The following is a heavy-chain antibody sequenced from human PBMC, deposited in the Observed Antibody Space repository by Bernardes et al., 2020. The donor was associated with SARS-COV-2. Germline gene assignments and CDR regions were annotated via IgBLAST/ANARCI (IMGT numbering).Heavy chain of an antibody. Sequence: GGSLSLSCAATGFSVSNNYMSWVRQAPGRGLEWLSLISSGDRRDYADSVKARFIISRDDSKNTLYLQMSSLRADDTAVYYCARTNYDFWSGYRGSVYFDNWGQGTLVTVSS. CDR1: GFSVSNNY. D-gene: IGHD3-3*01. CDR2: ISSGDRR. CDR3: ARTNYDFWSGYRGSVYFDN. J-gene: IGHJ4*02. V-gene: IGHV3-66*01.